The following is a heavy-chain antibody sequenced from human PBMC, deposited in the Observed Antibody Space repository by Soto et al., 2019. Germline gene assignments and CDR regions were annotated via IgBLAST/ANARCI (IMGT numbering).Heavy chain of an antibody. Sequence: QVQLVESGGGVVQPGRSLRLSCAASGFTFSSYGMHWVRQAPGKGLEWVAVISYDGSNKYYADSVKGRFTISRDNSKNTLYLQMNSLRADDTAVYYCAKGDWCSGGSCRYGMDVWGQGTTVTVSS. CDR2: ISYDGSNK. D-gene: IGHD2-15*01. V-gene: IGHV3-30*18. CDR1: GFTFSSYG. J-gene: IGHJ6*02. CDR3: AKGDWCSGGSCRYGMDV.